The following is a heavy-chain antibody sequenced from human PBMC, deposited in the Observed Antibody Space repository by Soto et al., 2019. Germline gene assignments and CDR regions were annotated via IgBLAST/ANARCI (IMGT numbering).Heavy chain of an antibody. CDR1: GFTFSRYA. J-gene: IGHJ4*02. D-gene: IGHD3-3*01. Sequence: EVQLLESGGGLVQPGGSLRLSCAASGFTFSRYAMSWVRQAPGKGLEWVSGISGSGGSTYYADSVKGRFTISRDNSKNTLYQPMNSLRAEDRAVYYCAKDRIRVAKPGIDDIWSGYYSDSFDYWGQGTLVTVSS. CDR3: AKDRIRVAKPGIDDIWSGYYSDSFDY. CDR2: ISGSGGST. V-gene: IGHV3-23*01.